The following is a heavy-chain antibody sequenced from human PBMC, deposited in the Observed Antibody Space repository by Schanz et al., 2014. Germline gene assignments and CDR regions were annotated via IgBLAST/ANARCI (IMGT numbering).Heavy chain of an antibody. CDR1: GFTVSDHY. Sequence: EVQLVESGGCLVQPGGSLRLSCAVSGFTVSDHYMDWVRQAPGKGLEWLGRVSNRRNSAIIEYAASVEGRFTISRDESKNSVYLQMTSMQTDDTAVYYCFSMHYGNSVYWGQGTLVTVSS. D-gene: IGHD1-7*01. V-gene: IGHV3-72*01. J-gene: IGHJ4*02. CDR3: FSMHYGNSVY. CDR2: VSNRRNSAII.